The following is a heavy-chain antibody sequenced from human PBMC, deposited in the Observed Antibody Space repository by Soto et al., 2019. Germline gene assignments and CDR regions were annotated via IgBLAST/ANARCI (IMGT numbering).Heavy chain of an antibody. CDR2: IYYSGST. CDR1: GGSISSSSYY. J-gene: IGHJ6*02. Sequence: SETLSLTCSVSGGSISSSSYYWGWIRQPPGEGLEWIGSIYYSGSTYYNPSLKSRVTISVDTSKNQFSLKLSSVTAADTAVYYCASGSIAAALNYYYYYGMDVWGQGTTVTVSS. CDR3: ASGSIAAALNYYYYYGMDV. V-gene: IGHV4-39*01. D-gene: IGHD6-13*01.